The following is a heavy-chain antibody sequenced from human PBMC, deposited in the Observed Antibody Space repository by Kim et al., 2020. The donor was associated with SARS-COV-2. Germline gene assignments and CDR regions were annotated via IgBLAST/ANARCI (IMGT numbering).Heavy chain of an antibody. Sequence: GGSLRLSCAASGFTFSNYAMNWVRQAPGKGLEWVSTITSDSNTYYADSVKGRFTISRDNSKNTLYVQVNSLTAADTAVYYCAKYCSGVMCYQGFDYWGQG. V-gene: IGHV3-23*01. CDR1: GFTFSNYA. CDR3: AKYCSGVMCYQGFDY. CDR2: ITSDSNT. J-gene: IGHJ4*02. D-gene: IGHD2-15*01.